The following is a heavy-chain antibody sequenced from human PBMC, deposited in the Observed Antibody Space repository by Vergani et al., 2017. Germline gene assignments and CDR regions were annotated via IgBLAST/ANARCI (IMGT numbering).Heavy chain of an antibody. Sequence: QVRLQESGPGLVKPSETLSLTCSVSGGPMSGYYWSWIRQPPGKELEWIGYMHHSCSTNYNPSLEARVTISGDTSKNQFSQKLNSVPAADTAVYYCGRVAEFYCLGSRLLDLWGQGILVTVAS. CDR1: GGPMSGYY. J-gene: IGHJ5*02. CDR2: MHHSCST. V-gene: IGHV4-59*01. CDR3: GRVAEFYCLGSRLLDL. D-gene: IGHD3-10*01.